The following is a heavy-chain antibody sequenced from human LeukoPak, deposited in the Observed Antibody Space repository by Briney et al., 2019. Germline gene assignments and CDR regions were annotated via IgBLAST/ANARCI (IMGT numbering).Heavy chain of an antibody. CDR3: AIAGPLYYYYYMDV. D-gene: IGHD1-14*01. V-gene: IGHV3-30*02. J-gene: IGHJ6*03. CDR1: GFTFSSYG. Sequence: GGSLRLSCAASGFTFSSYGMHWVRQAPGKGLEWVAFIRYDGSNKYYADSVKGRFTISRDNSKNTLYLQMNSLRAEDTAVSYCAIAGPLYYYYYMDVWGKGTTVTVSS. CDR2: IRYDGSNK.